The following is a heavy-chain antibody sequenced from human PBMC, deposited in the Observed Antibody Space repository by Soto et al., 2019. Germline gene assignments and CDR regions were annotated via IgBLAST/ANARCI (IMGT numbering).Heavy chain of an antibody. Sequence: EVQLLESGGGLVEPGGSLRVSCAVSGIIFSDAWLNWVRQAPEEGLGWVGRVKPKSIGETIDYAAPVKGRFTISRDDSENTLYLEMNSLKIEDTAVYYCTADLVGLSRIIDYWGQGTLVTVSS. CDR1: GIIFSDAW. D-gene: IGHD2-2*01. CDR2: VKPKSIGETI. J-gene: IGHJ4*02. CDR3: TADLVGLSRIIDY. V-gene: IGHV3-15*07.